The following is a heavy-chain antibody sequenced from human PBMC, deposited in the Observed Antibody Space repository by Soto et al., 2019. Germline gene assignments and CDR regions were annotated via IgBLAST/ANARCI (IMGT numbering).Heavy chain of an antibody. CDR3: ARSVGPQGEDSGYAAGMRWDYFDY. J-gene: IGHJ4*02. CDR2: IDWDDDK. V-gene: IGHV2-70*11. CDR1: GFSLSTSGMC. D-gene: IGHD5-12*01. Sequence: SGPTLVKPTQTLTLTCTFSGFSLSTSGMCVSWIRQPPGKALEWLARIDWDDDKYYSTSLKTRLTISKDTSKNQVVLTMTNMDPVETATYYCARSVGPQGEDSGYAAGMRWDYFDYWGQGTLVTVSS.